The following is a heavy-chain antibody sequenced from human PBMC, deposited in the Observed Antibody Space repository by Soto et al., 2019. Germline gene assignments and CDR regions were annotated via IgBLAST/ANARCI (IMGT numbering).Heavy chain of an antibody. CDR2: ISYDGGNK. V-gene: IGHV3-30*04. Sequence: PGGSLRLSCAASGFTFSNYAIHWCRQAPGKGLEGVAGISYDGGNKYYADSVKGRVTISGDKSKNQLYLQMNCLRPEDTAVYFCARYSMDLAPPHFGCWGQGTLV. CDR1: GFTFSNYA. D-gene: IGHD2-2*03. J-gene: IGHJ4*01. CDR3: ARYSMDLAPPHFGC.